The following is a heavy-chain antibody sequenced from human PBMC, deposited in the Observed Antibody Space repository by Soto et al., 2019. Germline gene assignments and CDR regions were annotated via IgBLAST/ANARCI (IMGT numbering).Heavy chain of an antibody. CDR3: ARGYSAIEY. CDR1: GFTFTDDY. CDR2: ISGSGGTV. Sequence: QVRLVESGGGLVKPGGSLRLSCAASGFTFTDDYMTWVRQAPGKGLEWISYISGSGGTVYYADSVKGRFTISRDNAKTSLYLQMNTLRAEDSALYYCARGYSAIEYWGQGTPVTVSS. J-gene: IGHJ4*02. D-gene: IGHD2-21*01. V-gene: IGHV3-11*01.